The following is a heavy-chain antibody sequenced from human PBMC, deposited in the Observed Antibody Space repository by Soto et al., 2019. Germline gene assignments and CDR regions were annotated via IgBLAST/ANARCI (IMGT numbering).Heavy chain of an antibody. V-gene: IGHV4-4*02. CDR2: VHISGHS. CDR3: ARVRQGCSANNCYFDP. J-gene: IGHJ5*01. CDR1: GGSVRAPDW. D-gene: IGHD1-1*01. Sequence: PSETLSLTCTLSGGSVRAPDWWNWVRQSPDKGLEWIAEVHISGHSNYNPSLRSRVSVSIDSSKNQFYLNLNSVNAADTAIYYCARVRQGCSANNCYFDPWGQGTHVTV.